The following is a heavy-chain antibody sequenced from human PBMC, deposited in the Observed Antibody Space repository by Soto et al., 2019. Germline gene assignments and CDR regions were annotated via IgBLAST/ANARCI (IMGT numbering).Heavy chain of an antibody. CDR1: GFTFGDYA. V-gene: IGHV3-49*03. D-gene: IGHD6-19*01. Sequence: GGSLRLSCTASGFTFGDYAMSWFRQAPGKGLEWVGFIRSKAYGGTTEYAASVKGRFTISRDDSKSIAYLQMNSLKTEDTAVYYCTRDMSQVLWLVRYYYYGMDVWGQGTTVTVSS. CDR3: TRDMSQVLWLVRYYYYGMDV. CDR2: IRSKAYGGTT. J-gene: IGHJ6*02.